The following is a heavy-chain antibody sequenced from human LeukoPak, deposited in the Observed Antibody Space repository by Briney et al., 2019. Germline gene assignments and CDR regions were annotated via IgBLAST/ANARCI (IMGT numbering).Heavy chain of an antibody. CDR2: IIPIYGTA. V-gene: IGHV1-69*01. CDR1: GGTFSNYP. CDR3: ATHTGGYNYWWFDI. J-gene: IGHJ5*02. Sequence: SVKVSCKASGGTFSNYPIIWVRQAPGRGLERLGGIIPIYGTANYALMFQGRITLTAHESTATAYMELRSLTSDDTAMYFCATHTGGYNYWWFDIWGQGTLVSVSS. D-gene: IGHD5-24*01.